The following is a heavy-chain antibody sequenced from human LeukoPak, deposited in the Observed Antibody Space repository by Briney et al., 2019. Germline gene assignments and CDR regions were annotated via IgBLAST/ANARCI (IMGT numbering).Heavy chain of an antibody. J-gene: IGHJ4*02. V-gene: IGHV4-61*05. D-gene: IGHD5-12*01. CDR2: IYYSGST. CDR3: ARGGYDGGWEFDY. Sequence: PSETLSLTCTVSGGSISSSSYYWGWIRQPPGKGLEWIGYIYYSGSTNYNPSLKSRVTISVDTSKNQFSLKLSSVTAADTAVYYCARGGYDGGWEFDYWGQGTLVTVSS. CDR1: GGSISSSSYY.